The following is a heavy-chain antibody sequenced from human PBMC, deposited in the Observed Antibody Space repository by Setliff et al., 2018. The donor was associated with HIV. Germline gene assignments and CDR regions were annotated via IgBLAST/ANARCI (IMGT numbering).Heavy chain of an antibody. V-gene: IGHV4-61*02. Sequence: PSETLSLTCTVSGGSINSGGYYWVWIRQPALKGLEWIGRIYTSGLTNNNPSLKSRVTISVDTSKNQVSLKLSSVTASDTAVYYCARARYIVIRGDAGMDVWGPGTTVTVSS. D-gene: IGHD3-10*01. J-gene: IGHJ6*02. CDR3: ARARYIVIRGDAGMDV. CDR1: GGSINSGGYY. CDR2: IYTSGLT.